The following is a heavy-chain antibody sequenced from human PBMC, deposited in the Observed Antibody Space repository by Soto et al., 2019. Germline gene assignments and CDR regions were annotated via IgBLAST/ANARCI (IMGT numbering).Heavy chain of an antibody. Sequence: AGGSLRLSCAASGFTVSSNYMSWVRQAPGKGLEWVSVIYSGGSTYYADSVKGRFTFSRDNSKNTLYLQMNSLRAEDTAVYYCARGYYYDSSGPDDYWGQGTLVTVSS. V-gene: IGHV3-66*01. CDR1: GFTVSSNY. J-gene: IGHJ4*02. CDR2: IYSGGST. CDR3: ARGYYYDSSGPDDY. D-gene: IGHD3-22*01.